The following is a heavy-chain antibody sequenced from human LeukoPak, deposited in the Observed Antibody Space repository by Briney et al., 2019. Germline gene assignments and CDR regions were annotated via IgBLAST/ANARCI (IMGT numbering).Heavy chain of an antibody. D-gene: IGHD3/OR15-3a*01. CDR1: GGSISSYY. Sequence: PSETLSLTCTVSGGSISSYYWSWIRQPAGKGLEGIGSIYHSGSTYYNPSLKSRVTISVDTSKNQFSLKLSSVTAADTAVYYCAREAWTKDFDYWGQGTLVTVSS. CDR2: IYHSGST. J-gene: IGHJ4*02. CDR3: AREAWTKDFDY. V-gene: IGHV4-4*07.